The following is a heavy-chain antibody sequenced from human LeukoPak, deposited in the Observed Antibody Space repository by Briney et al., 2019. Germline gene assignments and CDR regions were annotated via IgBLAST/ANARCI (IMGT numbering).Heavy chain of an antibody. CDR1: GFTFSSYW. CDR3: ARDGSSGRANAFYI. Sequence: GGSLRLSCAASGFTFSSYWMHWVRQAPGKGLVWVSRINSDGSSTSYADSVKGRFTISRDNAKDTLYLQMNSLRAEDTAVYYCARDGSSGRANAFYIWGQGTMVTVSS. V-gene: IGHV3-74*01. J-gene: IGHJ3*02. CDR2: INSDGSST. D-gene: IGHD6-19*01.